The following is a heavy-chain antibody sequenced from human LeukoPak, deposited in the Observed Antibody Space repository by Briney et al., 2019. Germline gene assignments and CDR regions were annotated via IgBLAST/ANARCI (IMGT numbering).Heavy chain of an antibody. CDR1: GGTFSSYA. CDR2: IIPIFGTA. V-gene: IGHV1-69*05. CDR3: ASREAYYYDSSGYHAEYFQH. D-gene: IGHD3-22*01. Sequence: ASVKVSCKASGGTFSSYAISWVRQAPGQGLEWMGGIIPIFGTANYAQKFQGRVTITTDESTSTAYMELSSLRSEDTAVYYCASREAYYYDSSGYHAEYFQHWGQGTLVTVSS. J-gene: IGHJ1*01.